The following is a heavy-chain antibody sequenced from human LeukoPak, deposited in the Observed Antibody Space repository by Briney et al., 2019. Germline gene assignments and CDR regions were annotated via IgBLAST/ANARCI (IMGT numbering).Heavy chain of an antibody. J-gene: IGHJ5*02. CDR1: GYTFTSYG. V-gene: IGHV1-18*01. Sequence: GASVKVSCKASGYTFTSYGISWVRQAPGQGLEWMGWISAHNGNTNYAQKLQGRVTMTTDTSTSTAYMELRSLRSDDTAVYYCARDRRYFDWLSISAGRGNWFDPWGQGTLVTVSS. CDR2: ISAHNGNT. D-gene: IGHD3-9*01. CDR3: ARDRRYFDWLSISAGRGNWFDP.